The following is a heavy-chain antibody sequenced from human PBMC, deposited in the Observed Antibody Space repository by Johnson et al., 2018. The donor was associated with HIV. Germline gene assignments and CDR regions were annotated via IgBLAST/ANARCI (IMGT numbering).Heavy chain of an antibody. Sequence: EVHLVESGGGLVKPGGSLRLSCAASGLTFSDYYMSWIRQAPGKGLEWVGRIKSKTDGGTTDYAAPVKGRFTISRDDSKNTLYLQMNSLKTEDTAVYYCTTDRGGEIAVAGPDAFDIWGQGTMVTVSS. D-gene: IGHD6-19*01. CDR3: TTDRGGEIAVAGPDAFDI. CDR1: GLTFSDYY. J-gene: IGHJ3*02. V-gene: IGHV3-15*01. CDR2: IKSKTDGGTT.